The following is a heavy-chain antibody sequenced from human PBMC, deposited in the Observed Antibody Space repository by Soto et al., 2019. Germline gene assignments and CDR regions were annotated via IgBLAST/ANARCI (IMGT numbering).Heavy chain of an antibody. CDR3: ARRGAMVRGVTFDY. CDR2: IYYSGST. J-gene: IGHJ4*02. CDR1: GGSFCGYY. Sequence: SESLSLTCAVYGGSFCGYYWSWIRQPPGKGLEWIGSIYYSGSTYYNPSLKSRVTTSVDTSKNQFSLKLSSVTAADTAVYYCARRGAMVRGVTFDYWGQGTLVTVSS. V-gene: IGHV4-34*01. D-gene: IGHD3-10*01.